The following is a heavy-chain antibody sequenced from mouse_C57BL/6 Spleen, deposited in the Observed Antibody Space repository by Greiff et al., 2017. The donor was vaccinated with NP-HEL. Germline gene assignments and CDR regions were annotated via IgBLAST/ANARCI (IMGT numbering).Heavy chain of an antibody. CDR2: ILPGSGST. D-gene: IGHD1-1*01. CDR1: GYTFTGYW. Sequence: QVQLQQSGAELMKPGASVKLSCKATGYTFTGYWIEWVKQRPGHGLEWIGEILPGSGSTNYNEKFKGKATFTADTSSNTAYRQLSSLTTEDSAIYYCAREAGYYGSRGFAYWGQGTLVTVSA. J-gene: IGHJ3*01. V-gene: IGHV1-9*01. CDR3: AREAGYYGSRGFAY.